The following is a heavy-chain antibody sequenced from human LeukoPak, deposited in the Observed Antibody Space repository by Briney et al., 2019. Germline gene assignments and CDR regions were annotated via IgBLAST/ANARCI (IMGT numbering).Heavy chain of an antibody. D-gene: IGHD5-18*01. J-gene: IGHJ5*02. CDR1: GYTFTSYG. CDR3: ARVLRGYSYGVVYSWFDP. V-gene: IGHV1-18*01. Sequence: ASVKVSCKASGYTFTSYGISWVRQAPGQGLEWMGWISAYNGNTNYAQKLQGRVTMTTDTSTSTAYMELRSLRSDDTAMYYCARVLRGYSYGVVYSWFDPWGQGTLVTVSS. CDR2: ISAYNGNT.